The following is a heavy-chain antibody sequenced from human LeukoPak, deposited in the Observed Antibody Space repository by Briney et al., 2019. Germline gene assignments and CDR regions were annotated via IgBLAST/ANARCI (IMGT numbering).Heavy chain of an antibody. Sequence: GESLKISCKTSGYKFSSHRFAWLRQMPGKGVEGMGIINPGDSETKYSPSFQGQVTMSVDKSLMNAYLQWSSLKASDTAMYYCARFLGYCIDNTCYSGYYIDLWGRGTLVTVSS. CDR2: INPGDSET. CDR1: GYKFSSHR. D-gene: IGHD2-15*01. CDR3: ARFLGYCIDNTCYSGYYIDL. J-gene: IGHJ2*01. V-gene: IGHV5-51*01.